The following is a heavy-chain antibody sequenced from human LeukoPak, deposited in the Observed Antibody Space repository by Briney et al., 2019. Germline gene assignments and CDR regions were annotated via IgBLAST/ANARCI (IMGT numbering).Heavy chain of an antibody. D-gene: IGHD2-15*01. CDR3: AKSVVVITFRFDD. CDR2: INGGGSNT. V-gene: IGHV3-23*01. Sequence: GGSLRLSCAASGFPFNTYVMSWVRQAPGKGPEWVSAINGGGSNTYYADSVKGRFTISRDNSKNMAYLQMNNLRADDTAVYYCAKSVVVITFRFDDWGQGALVTVSS. J-gene: IGHJ4*02. CDR1: GFPFNTYV.